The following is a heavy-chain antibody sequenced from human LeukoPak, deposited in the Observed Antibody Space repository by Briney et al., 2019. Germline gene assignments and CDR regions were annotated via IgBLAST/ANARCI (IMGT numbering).Heavy chain of an antibody. CDR2: IISSSSYI. D-gene: IGHD2-15*01. Sequence: GGSLRLSGAASGFTFSSYSRNWVGQAPGKGREGVSSIISSSSYIYYADSVKGRFTISRDNAKNSLYLQMNSLRAEDTAVYYCARGVGYCSGGSCSHAFDIWGQGTMVTVSS. CDR3: ARGVGYCSGGSCSHAFDI. J-gene: IGHJ3*02. CDR1: GFTFSSYS. V-gene: IGHV3-21*01.